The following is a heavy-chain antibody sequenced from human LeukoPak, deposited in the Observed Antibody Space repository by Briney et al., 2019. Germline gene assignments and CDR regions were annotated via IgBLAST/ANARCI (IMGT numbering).Heavy chain of an antibody. J-gene: IGHJ3*02. CDR2: ISYDGSNK. V-gene: IGHV3-30*18. CDR1: GFTFSDYY. CDR3: AKDGTYYYDSSGYYPPGFVIPPNAFDI. Sequence: GGSLRLSCAASGFTFSDYYMSWIRQAPGKGLEWVAVISYDGSNKYYADSVKGRFTISRDNSKNTLYLQMNSLRAEDTAVYYCAKDGTYYYDSSGYYPPGFVIPPNAFDIWGQGTMVTVSS. D-gene: IGHD3-22*01.